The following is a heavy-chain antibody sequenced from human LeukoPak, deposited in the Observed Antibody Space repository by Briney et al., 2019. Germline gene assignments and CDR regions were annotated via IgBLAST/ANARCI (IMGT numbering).Heavy chain of an antibody. V-gene: IGHV3-15*01. J-gene: IGHJ4*02. CDR3: TTDLWFGELSVDY. CDR2: IKSKTDGGTT. CDR1: GFTFSNAW. Sequence: GGSLRLSCAASGFTFSNAWMSWVRQAPGKGLEWVGRIKSKTDGGTTDYAAPVKGRFTISRDDSKNTLYLQMNSLKTEDTAVYYCTTDLWFGELSVDYRGQGTLVTVSS. D-gene: IGHD3-10*01.